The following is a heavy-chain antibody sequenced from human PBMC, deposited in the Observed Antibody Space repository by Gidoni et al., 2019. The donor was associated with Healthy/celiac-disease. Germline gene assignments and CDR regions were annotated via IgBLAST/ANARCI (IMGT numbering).Heavy chain of an antibody. D-gene: IGHD7-27*01. V-gene: IGHV3-15*01. Sequence: EVQLVESGGGLVKPGGSLRLSCAASGFTFSNAWLSWVRQAPGKGLEWVGRIKSKTDGGTTDYAAPVKGRFTISRDDSKNTLYLQMNSLKTEDTAVYYCTTDIPYPWGFYGYYYGMDVWGQGTTVTVSS. CDR2: IKSKTDGGTT. CDR3: TTDIPYPWGFYGYYYGMDV. J-gene: IGHJ6*02. CDR1: GFTFSNAW.